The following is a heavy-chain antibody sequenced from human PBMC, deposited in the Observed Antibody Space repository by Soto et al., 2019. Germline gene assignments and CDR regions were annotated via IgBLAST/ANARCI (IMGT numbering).Heavy chain of an antibody. CDR3: ARTDRDFYGLDV. CDR1: XXXXXNYX. CDR2: ISAAGDP. J-gene: IGHJ6*02. V-gene: IGHV3-13*05. Sequence: EVQLVESGGGLVQPGGSLXLSXXASXXXXXNYXMXXXRQGTGKGLEWVSGISAAGDPDYADSVEGRFTISRENAQNSFFLQMNSLRVGDTAVYYCARTDRDFYGLDVWGQGTTVIVSS.